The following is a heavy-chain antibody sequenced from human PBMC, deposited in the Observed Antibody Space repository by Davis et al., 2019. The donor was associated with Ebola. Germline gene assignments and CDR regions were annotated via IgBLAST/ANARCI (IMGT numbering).Heavy chain of an antibody. CDR2: ISSSSSTI. V-gene: IGHV3-48*01. CDR3: TTTTTASDY. D-gene: IGHD4-11*01. CDR1: GFTFSSYS. Sequence: GESLKISCAASGFTFSSYSMNWVRQAPGKGLEWVSYISSSSSTIYYADSVKGRFTISRDNAKNSLYLQMNSLKTEDTAVYYCTTTTTASDYWGQGTLVTVSS. J-gene: IGHJ4*02.